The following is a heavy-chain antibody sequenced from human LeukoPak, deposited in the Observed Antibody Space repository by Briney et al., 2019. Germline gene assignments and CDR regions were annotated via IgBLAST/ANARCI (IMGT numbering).Heavy chain of an antibody. J-gene: IGHJ4*02. D-gene: IGHD3-22*01. CDR1: GYTFTGYY. CDR2: INPNSGGT. CDR3: AREDSSGYANFDY. Sequence: LVASVKVSCKASGYTFTGYYMHWVRQAPGQGLEWMGRINPNSGGTNYAQKFQGRVTMTRDTSISTAYMELSRLRSDDTAVYYCAREDSSGYANFDYWGQGTLVTVSS. V-gene: IGHV1-2*06.